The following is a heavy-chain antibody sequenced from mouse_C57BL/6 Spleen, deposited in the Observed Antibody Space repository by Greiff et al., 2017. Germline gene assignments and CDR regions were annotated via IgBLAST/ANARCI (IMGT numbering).Heavy chain of an antibody. J-gene: IGHJ2*01. V-gene: IGHV1-66*01. Sequence: VQLQQSGPELVKPGASVKISCKASGYSFTSYYIHWVKQRPGQGLEWIGWIYPGSGNTKYNEKFKSKATLTVDKSSSTAYMQLSSLTSEDSAVYYCASRGVGVTTVDYWGQGTTLTVSS. CDR3: ASRGVGVTTVDY. D-gene: IGHD2-2*01. CDR2: IYPGSGNT. CDR1: GYSFTSYY.